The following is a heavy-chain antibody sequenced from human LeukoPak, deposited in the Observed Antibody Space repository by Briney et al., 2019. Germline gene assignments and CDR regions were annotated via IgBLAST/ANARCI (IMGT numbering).Heavy chain of an antibody. CDR1: GGTLSSYA. V-gene: IGHV1-69*13. D-gene: IGHD1-26*01. Sequence: GASVKVSCKASGGTLSSYAISWVRQAPGQGLEWMGGIIPIFGTANYAQKFQGRVTITADESTSTAYMEPSSLRSEDTAVYYCAQMGIVGATYFDYWGQGTLVTVSS. CDR3: AQMGIVGATYFDY. CDR2: IIPIFGTA. J-gene: IGHJ4*02.